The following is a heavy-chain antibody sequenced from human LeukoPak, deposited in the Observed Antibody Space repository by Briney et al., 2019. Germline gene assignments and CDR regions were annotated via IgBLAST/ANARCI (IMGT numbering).Heavy chain of an antibody. Sequence: ASVKVSCKASGGTFSSYAISWVRQAPGQGLEWMGGIIPIFGTANYAQKFQGRVTITADESTSTAYMELSSLRSEDTAVYYCASPPGGDWKCYYYYYGMDVWGQGTTVTVSS. J-gene: IGHJ6*02. CDR1: GGTFSSYA. D-gene: IGHD2-21*02. CDR3: ASPPGGDWKCYYYYYGMDV. CDR2: IIPIFGTA. V-gene: IGHV1-69*13.